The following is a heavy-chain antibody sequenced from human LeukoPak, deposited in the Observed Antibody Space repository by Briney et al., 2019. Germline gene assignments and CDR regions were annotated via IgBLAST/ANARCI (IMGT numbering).Heavy chain of an antibody. J-gene: IGHJ4*02. Sequence: SETLSLTCAVYGGSFSGYYWSWIRQHPGKGLEWIGEIDHSGSTNYNPSLKSRVTISVDTSKNQFSLELSSVTAADTAVYYCASSNHFWSGYYLLDYWGQGTLVTVSS. D-gene: IGHD3-3*02. CDR1: GGSFSGYY. CDR3: ASSNHFWSGYYLLDY. V-gene: IGHV4-34*01. CDR2: IDHSGST.